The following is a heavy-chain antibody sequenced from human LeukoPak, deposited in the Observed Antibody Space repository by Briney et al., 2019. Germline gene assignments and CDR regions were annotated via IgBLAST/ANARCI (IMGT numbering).Heavy chain of an antibody. D-gene: IGHD3-22*01. CDR2: IIPIFGTA. CDR3: TSSGYYPLPDY. V-gene: IGHV1-69*13. Sequence: SVKVSCKASGGTFSSYAISWVRQAPGQGLEWMGGIIPIFGTANYAQKFQGRVTITADESTSTAYMELSSLRSEDTAVYYCTSSGYYPLPDYWGQGTLVTVSS. J-gene: IGHJ4*02. CDR1: GGTFSSYA.